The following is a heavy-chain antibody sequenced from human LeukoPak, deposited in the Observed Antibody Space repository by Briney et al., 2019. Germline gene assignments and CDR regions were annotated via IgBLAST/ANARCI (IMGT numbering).Heavy chain of an antibody. J-gene: IGHJ5*02. D-gene: IGHD6-25*01. Sequence: PSETLSLTCAVYGGSFSGYYWSWIRQPPGEGLEWIGEINHGGSTNYNPSLKSRVTIPVDTSKNQFSLKLSSVTAADTAVYYCATCAAPTRPGWFDPWGQGTLVTVSS. CDR2: INHGGST. CDR1: GGSFSGYY. CDR3: ATCAAPTRPGWFDP. V-gene: IGHV4-34*01.